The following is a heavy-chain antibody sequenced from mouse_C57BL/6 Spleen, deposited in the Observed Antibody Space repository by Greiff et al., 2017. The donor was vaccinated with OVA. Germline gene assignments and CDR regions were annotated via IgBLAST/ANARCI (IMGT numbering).Heavy chain of an antibody. Sequence: VQLQQSGAELVRPGTSVKVSCKASGYAFTNYLIEWVKQRPGQGLEWIGVINPGSGGTNYNEKFKGKATLTADKSSSTAYMQLSSLTSEDSAVYFCARDGSSYFDYWGQGTTLTVSS. CDR2: INPGSGGT. V-gene: IGHV1-54*01. CDR3: ARDGSSYFDY. CDR1: GYAFTNYL. J-gene: IGHJ2*01. D-gene: IGHD1-1*01.